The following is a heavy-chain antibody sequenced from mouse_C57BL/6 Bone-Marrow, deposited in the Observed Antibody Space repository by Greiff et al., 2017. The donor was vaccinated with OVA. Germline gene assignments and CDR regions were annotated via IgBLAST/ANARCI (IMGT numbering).Heavy chain of an antibody. CDR1: GYTFTSYW. D-gene: IGHD1-1*01. V-gene: IGHV1-52*01. CDR3: ARVCGSSFYYAMDY. CDR2: IDPSDSET. Sequence: VQLHQPGAELVRPGSSVKLSCKASGYTFTSYWMHWVKQRPIQGLEWIGNIDPSDSETHYNQKFKDKATLTVDKSSSTAYMQLSSLTSEDSAVYYCARVCGSSFYYAMDYWGQGTSVTVSS. J-gene: IGHJ4*01.